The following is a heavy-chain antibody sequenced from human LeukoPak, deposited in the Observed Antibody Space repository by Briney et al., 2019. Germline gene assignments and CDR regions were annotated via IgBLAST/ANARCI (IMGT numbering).Heavy chain of an antibody. D-gene: IGHD6-13*01. CDR3: ATAYSSSWSSFDY. V-gene: IGHV1-2*04. CDR2: INPNSGGT. J-gene: IGHJ4*02. Sequence: ALVKVSCKASGYTFTGYYMHWVRQAPGQGLEWMGWINPNSGGTNYAQKFQGWVTMTRDTSISTAYMELSRLRSDDTAVYYCATAYSSSWSSFDYWGQGTLVTVSS. CDR1: GYTFTGYY.